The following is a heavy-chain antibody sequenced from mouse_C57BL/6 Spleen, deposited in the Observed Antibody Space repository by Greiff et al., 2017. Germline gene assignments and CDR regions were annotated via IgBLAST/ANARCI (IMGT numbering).Heavy chain of an antibody. Sequence: DVKLVESGGGLVKPGGSLKLSCAASGFTFSDYGMHWVRQAPEKGLEWVAYISSGSSTIYYADTVKGRFTISRDNAKNTLFLQMTSLRSEDTAMYYCARRLYGSSYWYFDVGGTGTTVTVSS. CDR2: ISSGSSTI. D-gene: IGHD1-1*01. CDR3: ARRLYGSSYWYFDV. CDR1: GFTFSDYG. J-gene: IGHJ1*03. V-gene: IGHV5-17*01.